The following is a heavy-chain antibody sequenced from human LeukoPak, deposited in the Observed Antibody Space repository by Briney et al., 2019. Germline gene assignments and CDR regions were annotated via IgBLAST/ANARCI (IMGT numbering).Heavy chain of an antibody. CDR2: IYYSGST. CDR1: GGSISSSSYY. J-gene: IGHJ5*02. CDR3: ARARNRDYSSSNWFDP. D-gene: IGHD6-13*01. Sequence: SETLSLTCTVSGGSISSSSYYWGWIRQPPGKGLEWIGSIYYSGSTYYNPSLKSRVTISVDTSKNQFSLKLSSVTAADTAVYYCARARNRDYSSSNWFDPWGQGTLVTVSS. V-gene: IGHV4-39*07.